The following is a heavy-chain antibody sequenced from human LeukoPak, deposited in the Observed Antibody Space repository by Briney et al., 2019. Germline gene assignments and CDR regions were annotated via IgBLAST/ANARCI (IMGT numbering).Heavy chain of an antibody. CDR2: IYYSGNT. J-gene: IGHJ4*02. V-gene: IGHV4-31*11. Sequence: PSETLSLTCAVSGGSISGYYWSWIRQHPGKGLEWIGYIYYSGNTYYNPSLKSRVTISVDTSKNQFSLKLSSVTAADTAVYYCARDRGGSGPYDYWGQGTLVTVSS. CDR1: GGSISGYY. D-gene: IGHD1-1*01. CDR3: ARDRGGSGPYDY.